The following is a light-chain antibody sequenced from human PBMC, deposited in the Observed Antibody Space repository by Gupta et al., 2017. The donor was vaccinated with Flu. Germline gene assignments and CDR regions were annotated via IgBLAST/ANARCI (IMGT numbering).Light chain of an antibody. CDR1: SGHSSYA. CDR2: RNSDGSH. Sequence: QLVLTQSPSASASLGASVKLTCTLSSGHSSYAIAWHQQQPEKGPRYLMKRNSDGSHSKGDGIPDRFSGSSSGAERYLTISSLQSEDEADYDCQTWGTGIPYVCGTGTKVT. CDR3: QTWGTGIPYV. V-gene: IGLV4-69*01. J-gene: IGLJ1*01.